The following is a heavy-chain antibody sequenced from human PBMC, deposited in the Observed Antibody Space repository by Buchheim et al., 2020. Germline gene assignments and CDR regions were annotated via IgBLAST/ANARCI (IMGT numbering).Heavy chain of an antibody. Sequence: EVQLVESGGGLVKPGGSLRLSCAASGFTFSNAWMNWVRQAPGKGLEWVGRIKSKTDGGTTDYAAPVKCRFTIARGDAKNRLYLKMNSLKTEDTAVYYCTTESQDLAAAIYYYYGRDVWGQGTT. D-gene: IGHD6-13*01. V-gene: IGHV3-15*07. CDR1: GFTFSNAW. J-gene: IGHJ6*02. CDR3: TTESQDLAAAIYYYYGRDV. CDR2: IKSKTDGGTT.